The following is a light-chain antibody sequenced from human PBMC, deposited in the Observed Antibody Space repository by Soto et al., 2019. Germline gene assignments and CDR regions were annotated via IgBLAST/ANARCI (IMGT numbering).Light chain of an antibody. J-gene: IGKJ1*01. V-gene: IGKV3-11*01. Sequence: EVLMTQSPASLSASPRERFTLSCRAIQNIRSSLAWYQQRPGQAPRLLIYDASTRATGIPPRFSGSGSGTDFTLTISSLEPEDFAVYYCQQRSNWPRTFGQGTKVDIK. CDR1: QNIRSS. CDR3: QQRSNWPRT. CDR2: DAS.